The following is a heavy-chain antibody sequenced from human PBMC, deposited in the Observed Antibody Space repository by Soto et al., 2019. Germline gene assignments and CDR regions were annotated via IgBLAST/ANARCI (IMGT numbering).Heavy chain of an antibody. CDR3: AKDLLWGVVVVAAEGRYFDY. Sequence: GGSLRLSCAASGFTFSSYAMSWVRQAPGKGLEWVSAISGSGGSTYYADSVKGRFTISRDNSKNTLYLQMNSLRAEDTAVYYCAKDLLWGVVVVAAEGRYFDYWGQGTLVTVSS. D-gene: IGHD2-15*01. V-gene: IGHV3-23*01. CDR2: ISGSGGST. CDR1: GFTFSSYA. J-gene: IGHJ4*02.